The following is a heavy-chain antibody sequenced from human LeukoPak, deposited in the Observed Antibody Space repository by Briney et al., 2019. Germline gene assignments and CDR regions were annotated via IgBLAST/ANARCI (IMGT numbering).Heavy chain of an antibody. Sequence: GGSLRLSCAASGFTFSSYAMSWVRQAPGKGLEWVSAISGSGGSTYYADSVKGRFTISRDNSKNTLYLQMNSLRAEDTAVYYCAKDQARSCYDSSGYPYWGQGTLVTVSS. CDR1: GFTFSSYA. V-gene: IGHV3-23*01. J-gene: IGHJ4*02. CDR3: AKDQARSCYDSSGYPY. CDR2: ISGSGGST. D-gene: IGHD3-22*01.